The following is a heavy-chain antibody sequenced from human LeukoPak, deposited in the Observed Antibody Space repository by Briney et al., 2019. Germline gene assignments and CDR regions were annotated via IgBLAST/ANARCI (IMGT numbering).Heavy chain of an antibody. D-gene: IGHD4-17*01. CDR3: ARYGDYEEFDY. Sequence: SETLSLTCTVSGGSISSGGYYWSWIRQPPGKGLEWIGYIYYSGSTYYNPSLKSRVTISVDTSKNQFSLKLSSVTAADTAVYYCARYGDYEEFDYWGQGTLVTVSS. CDR1: GGSISSGGYY. V-gene: IGHV4-31*03. J-gene: IGHJ4*02. CDR2: IYYSGST.